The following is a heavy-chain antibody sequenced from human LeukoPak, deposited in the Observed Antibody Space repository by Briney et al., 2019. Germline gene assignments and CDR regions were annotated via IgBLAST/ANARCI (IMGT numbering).Heavy chain of an antibody. CDR3: ARGANGPFDY. V-gene: IGHV3-48*01. CDR2: ISSTSGTI. CDR1: GFTFSSYT. Sequence: GGSLRLSWAASGFTFSSYTMNWVRQAPGKGLEWLLYISSTSGTIYYADSVKGRFSISRDNAKNSLYLQMNGLRADDTAIYYCARGANGPFDYWGQGTLVTVSS. J-gene: IGHJ4*02. D-gene: IGHD2-8*01.